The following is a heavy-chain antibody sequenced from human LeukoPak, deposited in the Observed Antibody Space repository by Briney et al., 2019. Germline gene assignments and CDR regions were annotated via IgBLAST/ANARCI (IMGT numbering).Heavy chain of an antibody. J-gene: IGHJ4*02. CDR1: GFTFSSYE. CDR2: ISSSGSTI. CDR3: VRDHLYSFDY. D-gene: IGHD3-16*01. Sequence: GGSLRLSCGASGFTFSSYEMNWVRQAPGKGLEWVSYISSSGSTIYYSDSVKGRFTISRDNAKNSLYLQMNSLRDEDTAVYYCVRDHLYSFDYWGQGTLVTVSS. V-gene: IGHV3-48*03.